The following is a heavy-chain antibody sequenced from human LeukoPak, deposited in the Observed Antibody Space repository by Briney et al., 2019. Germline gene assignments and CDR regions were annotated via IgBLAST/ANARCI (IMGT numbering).Heavy chain of an antibody. D-gene: IGHD2-15*01. J-gene: IGHJ4*02. Sequence: PSETLSLTCTVSGGSISNYYWSWIRQPPGKGLEWIGYIYYSGSTNYNTSLKRRVTISVDTSKNQFSLKLSSVTAADTAVYYCARRGYCSGDSCYTFDYWGQGTLVTVSS. V-gene: IGHV4-59*08. CDR1: GGSISNYY. CDR3: ARRGYCSGDSCYTFDY. CDR2: IYYSGST.